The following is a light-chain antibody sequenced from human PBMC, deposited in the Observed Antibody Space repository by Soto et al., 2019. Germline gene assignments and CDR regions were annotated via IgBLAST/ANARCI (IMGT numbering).Light chain of an antibody. CDR3: QQSYSVPRT. V-gene: IGKV1-39*01. CDR1: QNIAGY. CDR2: ASS. J-gene: IGKJ4*01. Sequence: DVQMTQSPSSLSASVGDRVTITCRASQNIAGYLHWYQQKPGTAPKLLIYASSRLQSAVPSRFSGSGSGTDFTLAISSLQPVDFATYYCQQSYSVPRTFGGGTKVE.